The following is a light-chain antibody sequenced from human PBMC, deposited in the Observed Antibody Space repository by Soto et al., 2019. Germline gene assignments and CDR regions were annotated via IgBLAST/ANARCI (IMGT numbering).Light chain of an antibody. V-gene: IGLV2-8*01. CDR1: STDVGGYNY. CDR3: SSYAGNNIHYV. Sequence: QSALTQPPSASGSAGQSVTISCTGTSTDVGGYNYVSWYQQHPGKAPKLMIYEVSKRPSGVPDRFSGSKSGNTASLTVSGLQAEDEDDYYCSSYAGNNIHYVFGTGTKVTVL. J-gene: IGLJ1*01. CDR2: EVS.